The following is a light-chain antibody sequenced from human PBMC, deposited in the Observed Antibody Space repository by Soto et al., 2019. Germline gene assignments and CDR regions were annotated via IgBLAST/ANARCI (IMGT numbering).Light chain of an antibody. J-gene: IGKJ3*01. V-gene: IGKV1-39*01. CDR2: AAS. CDR1: QRITTY. CDR3: QQTYTTPLT. Sequence: DIQMTQSPSSLSASVGDRVTITCRASQRITTYLNWYQQKPGKAPNLLIYAASSLQSGAPSRFSGSGSGTDFTFTISSLQPEDFATYYCQQTYTTPLTFGPATKVDIK.